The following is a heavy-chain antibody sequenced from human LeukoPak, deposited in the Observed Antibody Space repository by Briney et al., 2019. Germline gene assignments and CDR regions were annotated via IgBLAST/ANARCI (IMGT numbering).Heavy chain of an antibody. V-gene: IGHV3-33*08. CDR2: IWYDGSNK. J-gene: IGHJ4*02. CDR3: AREIFRSSGWYELGY. CDR1: KFTFSSYG. D-gene: IGHD6-19*01. Sequence: GGSLRLSCAASKFTFSSYGMHWVRQAPGKGLEWVAVIWYDGSNKYYADSVKGRFTISRDNSKNTLYLQMNSLRAEDTAVYYCAREIFRSSGWYELGYWGQGTLVTVSS.